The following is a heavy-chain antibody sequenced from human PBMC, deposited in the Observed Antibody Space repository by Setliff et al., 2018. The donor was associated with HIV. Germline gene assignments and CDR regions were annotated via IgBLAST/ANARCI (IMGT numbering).Heavy chain of an antibody. CDR3: ARGSITMVRGVIPYAFDI. D-gene: IGHD3-10*01. CDR1: GGTFSSYA. V-gene: IGHV1-69*13. J-gene: IGHJ3*02. CDR2: IIPIFGTA. Sequence: GASVKVSCKASGGTFSSYAISWVRQAPGQGLEWMGGIIPIFGTANYAQKFQGRVTTTADESTSTAYMELSSLRSEDTAVYYCARGSITMVRGVIPYAFDIWGQGTMVTVSS.